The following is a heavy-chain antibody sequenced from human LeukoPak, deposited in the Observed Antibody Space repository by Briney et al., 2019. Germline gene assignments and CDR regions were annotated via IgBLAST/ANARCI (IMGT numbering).Heavy chain of an antibody. D-gene: IGHD6-13*01. CDR1: GYIFSSYW. CDR3: ARLLRNIAAAVYYFDY. J-gene: IGHJ4*02. CDR2: IYPGDSET. Sequence: GESLKISCQASGYIFSSYWIGWVRQMPGKGLEWMAIIYPGDSETKYSPSFQGQVTISADKSISTAYLQWSSLKASDTAMYYCARLLRNIAAAVYYFDYWGQGTLVTVSS. V-gene: IGHV5-51*01.